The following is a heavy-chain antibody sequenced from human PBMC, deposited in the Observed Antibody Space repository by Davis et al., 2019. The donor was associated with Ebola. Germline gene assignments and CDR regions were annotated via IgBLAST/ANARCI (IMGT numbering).Heavy chain of an antibody. V-gene: IGHV3-48*02. CDR1: GFTFSIYS. CDR3: AADYDSSGYYYAY. Sequence: PGGSLRLSCAASGFTFSIYSMNWVRQAPGKGLEWVSYISSDSSTTYNADSVKGRFTISRDNAKNSLYLQMNSLRDEDTAVYYCAADYDSSGYYYAYWGQGILVTVSS. CDR2: ISSDSSTT. D-gene: IGHD3-22*01. J-gene: IGHJ4*02.